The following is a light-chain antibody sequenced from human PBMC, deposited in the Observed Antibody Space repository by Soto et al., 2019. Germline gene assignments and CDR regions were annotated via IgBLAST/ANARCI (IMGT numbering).Light chain of an antibody. CDR2: KAS. Sequence: DIQMTQSPSTLSASVGDTVTITCRASQSISNWLAWYQQKPGQAPKLLIHKASTLESGVPSRFSGSVSGTEVTLTISSQQPDDFATFYCQQYDRFPYTFGQGTKLEIK. CDR1: QSISNW. J-gene: IGKJ2*01. CDR3: QQYDRFPYT. V-gene: IGKV1-5*03.